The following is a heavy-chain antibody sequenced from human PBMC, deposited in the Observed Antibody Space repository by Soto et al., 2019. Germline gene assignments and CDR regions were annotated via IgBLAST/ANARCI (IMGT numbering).Heavy chain of an antibody. D-gene: IGHD3-10*01. CDR3: VRQGFGRLHGLVDV. J-gene: IGHJ6*01. Sequence: QVRLQESGPGLVKPSETLSLTCTVSDDSSSNYKWSWIRQPPGRRLEWIGYIDSNGGTSYNPSLQSRVTISIDTSTKQFFLKLSSVTAADTAVYYCVRQGFGRLHGLVDVWGQGTMVTVSS. V-gene: IGHV4-59*08. CDR1: DDSSSNYK. CDR2: IDSNGGT.